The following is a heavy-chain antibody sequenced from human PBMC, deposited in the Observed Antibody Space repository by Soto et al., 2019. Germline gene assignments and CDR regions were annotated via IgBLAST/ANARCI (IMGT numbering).Heavy chain of an antibody. CDR2: IKSKTDGGTT. V-gene: IGHV3-15*01. Sequence: EVQLVESGGGLVKPGGSLRLSCAASGFTFSNAWMSWVRQAPGKGLEWVGRIKSKTDGGTTDYAAPVKGRFTISRDDSKSTLYLQMNSLKTEDAAVYYCTTVGFELYYGEEQNAAFDIWGQGTMVTVSS. CDR3: TTVGFELYYGEEQNAAFDI. CDR1: GFTFSNAW. J-gene: IGHJ3*02. D-gene: IGHD4-17*01.